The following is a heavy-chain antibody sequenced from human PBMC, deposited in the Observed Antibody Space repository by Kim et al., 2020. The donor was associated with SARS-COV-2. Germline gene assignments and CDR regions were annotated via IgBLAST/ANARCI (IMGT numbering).Heavy chain of an antibody. CDR1: GGSISSGGYY. D-gene: IGHD3-3*01. CDR3: ARDHPYYDFWSGYHGGWFDP. CDR2: IYYSGST. Sequence: SETLSLTCTVSGGSISSGGYYWSWIRQHPGKGLEWIGYIYYSGSTYYNPSLKSRVTISVDTSKNQFSLKLSSVTAADTAVYYCARDHPYYDFWSGYHGGWFDPWGQGTLVTVSS. V-gene: IGHV4-31*03. J-gene: IGHJ5*02.